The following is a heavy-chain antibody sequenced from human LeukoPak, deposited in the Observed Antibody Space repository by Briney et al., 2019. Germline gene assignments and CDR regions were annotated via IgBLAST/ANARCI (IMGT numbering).Heavy chain of an antibody. CDR3: AKGQEYVWGSYRYTEGPYFDY. J-gene: IGHJ4*02. CDR2: ISGSDGST. V-gene: IGHV3-23*01. Sequence: PGGSLRLSCAASGFTFSSYAMSWVRQAPGKGLEWVSAISGSDGSTDYADSVKGRFTISRDNSKNTLYLQMVSLRAEDTAIYYCAKGQEYVWGSYRYTEGPYFDYWGQGTLVTVSS. CDR1: GFTFSSYA. D-gene: IGHD3-16*02.